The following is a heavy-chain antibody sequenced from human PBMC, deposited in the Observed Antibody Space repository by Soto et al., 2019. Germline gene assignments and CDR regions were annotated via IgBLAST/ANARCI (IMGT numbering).Heavy chain of an antibody. J-gene: IGHJ6*02. V-gene: IGHV3-33*01. CDR2: IWYDGSNK. CDR1: GFTFGIYG. Sequence: GGSLRLSCAASGFTFGIYGMHWVRQAPGKGLEWVAVIWYDGSNKYYADSVKGRFTISRDNSKNTLYLQMNSLRAEDTAVYYCARGGVPAAKRRPYYYYGMDVWGQGTTVTVSS. D-gene: IGHD2-2*01. CDR3: ARGGVPAAKRRPYYYYGMDV.